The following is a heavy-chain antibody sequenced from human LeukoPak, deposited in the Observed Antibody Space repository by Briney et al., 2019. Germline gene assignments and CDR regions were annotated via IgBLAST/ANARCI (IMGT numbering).Heavy chain of an antibody. CDR2: INPDGLST. V-gene: IGHV3-74*01. CDR1: GFTFSSYW. J-gene: IGHJ4*02. CDR3: ARQQWLDGAYYFDY. Sequence: PGGSLRLSCAASGFTFSSYWIHWVRQAPGKGLLWVSRINPDGLSTSHADPVKGRFTISRDNAKNSLYLQMNSLRAEDTAVYYCARQQWLDGAYYFDYWGQGTLVTVSS. D-gene: IGHD6-19*01.